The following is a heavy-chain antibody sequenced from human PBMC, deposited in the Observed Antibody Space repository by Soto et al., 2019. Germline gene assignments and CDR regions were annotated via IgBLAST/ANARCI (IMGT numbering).Heavy chain of an antibody. V-gene: IGHV1-18*04. CDR3: ARSGLAPPSLWFGPTKYYFDY. Sequence: QVQLVQSGAEVKKPGASVKVSCKASGYTFTSYGISWVRQAPGQGLEWMGWISAYNGNTNYAQKLQGRVTMTTDTSTSTAYMELRSLGSDDTAVYYCARSGLAPPSLWFGPTKYYFDYWGQGTLVTVSS. CDR1: GYTFTSYG. J-gene: IGHJ4*02. CDR2: ISAYNGNT. D-gene: IGHD3-10*01.